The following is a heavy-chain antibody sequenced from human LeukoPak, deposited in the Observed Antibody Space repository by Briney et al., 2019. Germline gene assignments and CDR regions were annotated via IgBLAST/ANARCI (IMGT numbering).Heavy chain of an antibody. CDR1: GLTFSSYA. CDR2: ISGSGGST. D-gene: IGHD3-10*01. CDR3: AKAVITMVRGAHTVLDY. V-gene: IGHV3-23*01. J-gene: IGHJ4*02. Sequence: GGSLRLSCAASGLTFSSYAMSWVRQAPGKGLEWVSAISGSGGSTYYADSVKGRFTISRDNSKNTLYLQMNSLRAEDTAVYYCAKAVITMVRGAHTVLDYWGQGTLVTVSS.